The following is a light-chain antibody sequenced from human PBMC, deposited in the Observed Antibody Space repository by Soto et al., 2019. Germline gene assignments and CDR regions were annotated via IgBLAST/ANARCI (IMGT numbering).Light chain of an antibody. J-gene: IGLJ1*01. Sequence: SYELTQPVSVSVALGQTATVTCGGWNIGSKNVHWYQQRPGQAPVLVIYRDNNRPSGIPERFSGSNSQNTATLTISGAQAGDEADYFCQVWDSRAGVFGTGTKVTVL. CDR1: NIGSKN. CDR2: RDN. V-gene: IGLV3-9*01. CDR3: QVWDSRAGV.